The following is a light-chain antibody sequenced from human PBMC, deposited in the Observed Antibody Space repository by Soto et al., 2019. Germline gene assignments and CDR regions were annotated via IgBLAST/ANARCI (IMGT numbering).Light chain of an antibody. J-gene: IGKJ1*01. V-gene: IGKV3-20*01. CDR1: QSVSSNF. Sequence: EIVLTQSPGSLSLSPGEVATLFCRASQSVSSNFFAWYQQKPGQAPRLLINGASTRATGIPDRFSGSGSGPAFTLTISRLEPEDFAVYSCQQYASSVTFGQGTKVDIK. CDR2: GAS. CDR3: QQYASSVT.